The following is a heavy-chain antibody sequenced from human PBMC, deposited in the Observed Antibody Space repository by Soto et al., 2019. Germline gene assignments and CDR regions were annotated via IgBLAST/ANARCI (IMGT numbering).Heavy chain of an antibody. CDR1: GYTFTSYY. CDR3: ARAGPSEGSQKHYYYYYYMDV. CDR2: INPSGGST. V-gene: IGHV1-46*03. Sequence: QVPLVQSGAEVKKPGASVKVSCKASGYTFTSYYMHWVRQTPGQGLEWMGIINPSGGSTSYAQKFQGRVTMTRDTSTSTVYMELSSLRSEDTAVYYCARAGPSEGSQKHYYYYYYMDVWGKGTTVTVSS. D-gene: IGHD3-10*01. J-gene: IGHJ6*03.